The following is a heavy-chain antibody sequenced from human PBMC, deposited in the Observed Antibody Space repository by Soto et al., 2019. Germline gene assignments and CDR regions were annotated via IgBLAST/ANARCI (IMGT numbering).Heavy chain of an antibody. CDR1: GGSISRSNW. D-gene: IGHD3-10*01. V-gene: IGHV4-4*02. CDR3: ARRWGEGRVDY. J-gene: IGHJ4*02. CDR2: IYHSGST. Sequence: QVQLQESGPGLVKPSGPLSLTCAVSGGSISRSNWCSWVRQPPGKGLQWIGAIYHSGSTNYIPSLKSRVTISVDKSRNQYSLKLSSVTAADTAVYYCARRWGEGRVDYWGQGTLVTVSS.